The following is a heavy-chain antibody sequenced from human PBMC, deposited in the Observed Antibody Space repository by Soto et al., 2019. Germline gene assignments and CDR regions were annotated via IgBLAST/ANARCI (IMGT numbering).Heavy chain of an antibody. Sequence: PGGSLRLSCAASGFTFSNAWMNWVRQAPGKGLEWVAHIKSTTDGGTTDYAAPVKGRFTISRDDSKNTLYLQMNSLKTADTAAYYCTADHGTSWNDYWGQGTLVTVSS. V-gene: IGHV3-15*07. D-gene: IGHD1-1*01. CDR2: IKSTTDGGTT. CDR1: GFTFSNAW. CDR3: TADHGTSWNDY. J-gene: IGHJ4*02.